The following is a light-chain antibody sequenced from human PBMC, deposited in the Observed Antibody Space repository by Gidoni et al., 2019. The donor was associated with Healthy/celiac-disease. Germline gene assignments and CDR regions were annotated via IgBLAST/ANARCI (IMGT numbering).Light chain of an antibody. J-gene: IGKJ4*01. CDR2: DAS. Sequence: EIVLPQSPATLSLSPGERATLSCRASQSVSSYLAWYQQKPGQAPRLLIHDASNRATGIPARFSGSGSGTDFTLTISSLEPEDFAVYYCQQRSNWPPFLTFGGGTKVEIK. V-gene: IGKV3-11*01. CDR3: QQRSNWPPFLT. CDR1: QSVSSY.